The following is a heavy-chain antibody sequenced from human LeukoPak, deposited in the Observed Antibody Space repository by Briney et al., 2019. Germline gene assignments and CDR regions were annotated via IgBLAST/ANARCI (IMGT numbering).Heavy chain of an antibody. CDR3: ARDNSVGDVAWWFDP. Sequence: ASVKVSCKASGYTFTSYYMHWVRQAPGQGLEWMGIINPSGGSTSYAQKFQGRVTMARDMSTSTVYMELSSLRSEDTAVYYCARDNSVGDVAWWFDPWGQGTLVTVSS. CDR2: INPSGGST. V-gene: IGHV1-46*01. J-gene: IGHJ5*02. D-gene: IGHD1-26*01. CDR1: GYTFTSYY.